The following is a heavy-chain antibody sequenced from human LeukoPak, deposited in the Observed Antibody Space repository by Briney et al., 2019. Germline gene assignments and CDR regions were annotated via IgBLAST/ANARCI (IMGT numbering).Heavy chain of an antibody. D-gene: IGHD6-19*01. V-gene: IGHV4-59*01. CDR3: ARVPGVAVAGNYYYYGMDV. J-gene: IGHJ6*02. CDR2: IYNSGST. Sequence: SETLSLTCIVSGGSTGSYYWTWIRQPPGKGLEWIGYIYNSGSTNYNPSLKSRVTISVDTSKNQFSLKLSSVTAADTAVYYCARVPGVAVAGNYYYYGMDVWGQGTTVTVSS. CDR1: GGSTGSYY.